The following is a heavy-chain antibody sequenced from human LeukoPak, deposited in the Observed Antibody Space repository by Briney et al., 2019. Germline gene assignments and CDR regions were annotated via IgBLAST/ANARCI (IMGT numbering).Heavy chain of an antibody. D-gene: IGHD3-22*01. Sequence: PGGSLRLSCSASGFTFSSYSMNWVRQAPGKGLEWVSYVTTSSSDIYYADSVKGRFTVSRDNAKNSLYLQMNSLRDEDTAVYYCARDRGRISMIALDYWGQGTPVTVSS. J-gene: IGHJ4*02. CDR1: GFTFSSYS. V-gene: IGHV3-48*02. CDR3: ARDRGRISMIALDY. CDR2: VTTSSSDI.